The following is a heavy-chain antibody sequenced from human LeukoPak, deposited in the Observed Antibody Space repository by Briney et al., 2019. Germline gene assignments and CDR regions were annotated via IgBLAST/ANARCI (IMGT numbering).Heavy chain of an antibody. V-gene: IGHV3-33*08. Sequence: PGGSLRLSCAASGFTFSSYAMNWVRQAPGKGLEWVAVIWSDGSKEYYADSVKGRFSISRDNSRNTVYVQMNSLRVEDTAIYYCARVFCTGGSCYGPFDYWGQGTLVTVSS. CDR1: GFTFSSYA. CDR2: IWSDGSKE. D-gene: IGHD2-15*01. J-gene: IGHJ4*02. CDR3: ARVFCTGGSCYGPFDY.